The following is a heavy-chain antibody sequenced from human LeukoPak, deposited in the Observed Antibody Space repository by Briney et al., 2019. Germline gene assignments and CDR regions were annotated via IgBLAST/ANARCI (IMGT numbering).Heavy chain of an antibody. CDR3: ARVDCSSTSCLNWFDP. Sequence: ASVKVSCKASGYTFTSYGISWVRQAPGQGLEWMGWISAYNGNTNYAQKLQGRVTMTTDTSTSTAYMELRSLRSDDTAVYYCARVDCSSTSCLNWFDPWGQGTLVTVSS. J-gene: IGHJ5*02. D-gene: IGHD2-2*01. CDR2: ISAYNGNT. CDR1: GYTFTSYG. V-gene: IGHV1-18*01.